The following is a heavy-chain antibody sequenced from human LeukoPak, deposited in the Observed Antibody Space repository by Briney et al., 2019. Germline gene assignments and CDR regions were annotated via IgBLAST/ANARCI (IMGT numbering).Heavy chain of an antibody. Sequence: GGSLRLSCAASGFSFSTYPMNWARQAPGKGLEWVSGISGSGYSTYYADSVKGRFTISRDNSKDTLYLQLNSLRAEDTAVYYCATTYFYDNSGAYYLDYWGQGTLVTVSS. J-gene: IGHJ4*02. CDR2: ISGSGYST. V-gene: IGHV3-23*01. CDR1: GFSFSTYP. CDR3: ATTYFYDNSGAYYLDY. D-gene: IGHD3-22*01.